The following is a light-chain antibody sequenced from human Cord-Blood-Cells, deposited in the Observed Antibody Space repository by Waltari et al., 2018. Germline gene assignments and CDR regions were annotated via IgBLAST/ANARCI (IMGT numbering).Light chain of an antibody. CDR2: GAS. CDR3: QQYGSSPLT. CDR1: QSVSSSY. J-gene: IGKJ4*01. V-gene: IGKV3-20*01. Sequence: DIVLPQSPGNLSWSPGDRATFSCRASQSVSSSYLAWYQQKPGQAPRLLIYGASSRATGIPDRFSGSGSGTDFTLTISRLEPEDCAVYYCQQYGSSPLTFGGGTKVEIK.